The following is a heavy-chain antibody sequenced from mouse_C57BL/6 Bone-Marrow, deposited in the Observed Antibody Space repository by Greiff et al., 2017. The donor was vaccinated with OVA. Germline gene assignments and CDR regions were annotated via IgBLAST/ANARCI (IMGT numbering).Heavy chain of an antibody. D-gene: IGHD1-1*01. V-gene: IGHV1-22*01. CDR3: ARRWRSYYYGSSYIFDY. Sequence: VQLQQSGPELVKPGASVKMSCKASGYTFTDYNMHWVKQSHGKSLEWIGYINPNNGGTSYNQKFKGKATLTVNKSSSTAYMELRSLTSEDSAVYYCARRWRSYYYGSSYIFDYWGQGTTLTVSS. J-gene: IGHJ2*01. CDR1: GYTFTDYN. CDR2: INPNNGGT.